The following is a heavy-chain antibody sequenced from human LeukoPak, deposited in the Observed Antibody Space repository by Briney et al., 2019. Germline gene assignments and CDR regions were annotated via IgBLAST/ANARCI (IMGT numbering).Heavy chain of an antibody. J-gene: IGHJ4*02. V-gene: IGHV3-21*01. D-gene: IGHD5-12*01. CDR1: GFTFSSYS. CDR2: ISSSSSYI. Sequence: GGSLRLSCAASGFTFSSYSMNWVRQAPGKGLEWVSSISSSSSYIYYADSVKGRFTISRDNAKNSLYLQMNSLRAEDTAVYYCARDSGRGYDLFGFDYWGQGTLVTVSS. CDR3: ARDSGRGYDLFGFDY.